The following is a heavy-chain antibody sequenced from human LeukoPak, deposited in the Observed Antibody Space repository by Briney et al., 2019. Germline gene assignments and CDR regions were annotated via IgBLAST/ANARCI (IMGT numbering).Heavy chain of an antibody. CDR1: GFTFSSSA. V-gene: IGHV3-23*01. CDR3: AKEGPSCCYVTS. CDR2: ISGGGDKT. J-gene: IGHJ5*01. D-gene: IGHD2-2*01. Sequence: PGGSLRLSCAASGFTFSSSAMSWVRQVPGKGLEWVSAISGGGDKTYYADSVKGRFTISRDNSKNTLYLQMSSLRAEDTAIYFCAKEGPSCCYVTSWGHGTLVTVSS.